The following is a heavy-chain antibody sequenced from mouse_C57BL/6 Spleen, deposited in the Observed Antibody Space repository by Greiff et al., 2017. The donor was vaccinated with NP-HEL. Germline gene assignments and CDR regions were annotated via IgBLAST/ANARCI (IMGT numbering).Heavy chain of an antibody. CDR3: ARKAYYYGSSYYFDY. V-gene: IGHV1-55*01. CDR2: IYPGSGST. Sequence: QVQLQQPGTELVKPGASVKLSCKASGYTFTSYWMHWVKQRPGQGLEWIGDIYPGSGSTNYNEKFKSKATLTVDTSSSTAYMQLSSLTSEDSAVYYCARKAYYYGSSYYFDYWGQGTTLTVSS. CDR1: GYTFTSYW. J-gene: IGHJ2*01. D-gene: IGHD1-1*01.